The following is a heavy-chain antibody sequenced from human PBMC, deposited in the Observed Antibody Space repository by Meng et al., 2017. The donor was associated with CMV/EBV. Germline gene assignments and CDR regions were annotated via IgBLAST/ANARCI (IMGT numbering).Heavy chain of an antibody. D-gene: IGHD2-2*01. CDR3: AREWFYCSSTSCGGFDP. CDR2: IYYSGST. V-gene: IGHV4-59*01. CDR1: GGSISSYY. Sequence: ESLKISCTVSGGSISSYYWSWIRQPPGKGLEWIGYIYYSGSTNYNPSLKSRVTISVDTSKNQFSLKLSSVTAADTAVYYCAREWFYCSSTSCGGFDPWGQGTLVTVSS. J-gene: IGHJ5*02.